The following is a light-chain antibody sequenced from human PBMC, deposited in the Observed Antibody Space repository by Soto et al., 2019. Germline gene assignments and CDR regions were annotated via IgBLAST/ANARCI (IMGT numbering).Light chain of an antibody. J-gene: IGKJ2*03. CDR3: QHLGG. CDR2: GAS. Sequence: EIVLTQSPGTLSLSPGERATRSCRASQSVSSSYLAWYQQKPGQAPRLLIYGASSRATGIPDRFSGSGSGIDFTLTISRLEPEDFAVYYCQHLGGFGQGTKLEIK. V-gene: IGKV3-20*01. CDR1: QSVSSSY.